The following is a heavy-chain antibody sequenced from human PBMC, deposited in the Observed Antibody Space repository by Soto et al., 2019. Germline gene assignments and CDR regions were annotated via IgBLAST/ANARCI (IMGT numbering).Heavy chain of an antibody. CDR1: GGSIINSY. Sequence: SETLSLTCTVSGGSIINSYWSWIRQSPGKGLEWIGYIYYSGSTNYNPSLKSRDTISVDTSKNQFSLKLSSVSAADTAVYYCARRYSSAFDIWGQGTMVTVSS. V-gene: IGHV4-59*08. D-gene: IGHD6-13*01. J-gene: IGHJ3*02. CDR2: IYYSGST. CDR3: ARRYSSAFDI.